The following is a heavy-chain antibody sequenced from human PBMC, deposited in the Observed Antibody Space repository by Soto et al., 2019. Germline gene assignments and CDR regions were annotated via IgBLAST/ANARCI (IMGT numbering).Heavy chain of an antibody. D-gene: IGHD3-22*01. J-gene: IGHJ5*02. V-gene: IGHV4-39*01. CDR2: IYYAGST. CDR3: ARPVPQPKYDRYNWFDP. CDR1: GGSISSSSYY. Sequence: SETLSLTCTVSGGSISSSSYYWAWIRQPPGKGLEWIGSIYYAGSTYYNPSLKSRVTISVDTSKNQFSLKLSSVTAADTAVYYCARPVPQPKYDRYNWFDPWGQGTLVTVSS.